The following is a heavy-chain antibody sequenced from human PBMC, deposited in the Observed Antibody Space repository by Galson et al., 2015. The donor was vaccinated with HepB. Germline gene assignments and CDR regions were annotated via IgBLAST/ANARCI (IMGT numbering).Heavy chain of an antibody. Sequence: SLRLSCAASGFTFSSYGMHWVRQAPGKGLEWVAVIWYDGSNKYYADSVKGRFTISRDNSKNTLYLQMNSLRAEDTAVYYCAKDLAGYYDSSGYPDDWGQGTLVTVSS. CDR1: GFTFSSYG. CDR3: AKDLAGYYDSSGYPDD. D-gene: IGHD3-22*01. V-gene: IGHV3-33*06. CDR2: IWYDGSNK. J-gene: IGHJ4*02.